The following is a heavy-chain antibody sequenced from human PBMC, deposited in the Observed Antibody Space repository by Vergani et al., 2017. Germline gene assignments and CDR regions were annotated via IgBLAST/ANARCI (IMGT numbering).Heavy chain of an antibody. Sequence: QVQLVESGGGVVQPGRSLRLSCAASGFTFSSYAMHWVRQAPGKGLEWVAVISYDGSNKYYADSVKGRFTISRDNSKNTLYLQMNSLRAEDTDVYYCARAGDIVLMVYATGGDSFDYWGQGTLVTVSS. V-gene: IGHV3-30*04. CDR1: GFTFSSYA. CDR2: ISYDGSNK. D-gene: IGHD2-8*01. J-gene: IGHJ4*02. CDR3: ARAGDIVLMVYATGGDSFDY.